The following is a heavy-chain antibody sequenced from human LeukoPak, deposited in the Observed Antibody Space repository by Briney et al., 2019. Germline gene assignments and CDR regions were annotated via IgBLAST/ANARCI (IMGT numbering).Heavy chain of an antibody. Sequence: SQTLSLTCAIAGDSVSSNNAAWNWIRQSPSRGLEWLGRTYYRSKWYNDYVVSVKSRITINPDTSKNQFSLHLNSVTPEDTAVYYCAREKGYSYGQIDCWGQGTLVTVSS. CDR3: AREKGYSYGQIDC. CDR1: GDSVSSNNAA. CDR2: TYYRSKWYN. D-gene: IGHD5-18*01. J-gene: IGHJ4*02. V-gene: IGHV6-1*01.